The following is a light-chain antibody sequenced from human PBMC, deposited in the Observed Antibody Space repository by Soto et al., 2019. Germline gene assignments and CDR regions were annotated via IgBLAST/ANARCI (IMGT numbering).Light chain of an antibody. J-gene: IGLJ1*01. CDR3: SSYAGSSNV. CDR2: EVN. CDR1: SSDVGGYNY. Sequence: SALTQPRWACGYTGQAVAISCTGTSSDVGGYNYVSWYQQHPGKAPKLMIYEVNKRPSGVPDRFSGSKSGNTASLTVSGLQAEDEADYYCSSYAGSSNVFGTGTKVTVL. V-gene: IGLV2-8*01.